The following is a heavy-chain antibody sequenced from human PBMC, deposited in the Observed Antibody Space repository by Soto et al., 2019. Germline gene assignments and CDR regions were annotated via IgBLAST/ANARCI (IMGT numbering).Heavy chain of an antibody. CDR2: IYHSGST. CDR3: ASLEYYYGMDV. CDR1: VGSISSSNW. V-gene: IGHV4-4*02. J-gene: IGHJ6*02. Sequence: SETLSLACAVSVGSISSSNWWSCVRQPPGKGLEWIGEIYHSGSTNYNPSLKSRVTISVDKSKNQFSLKLSSVTAADTAVYYCASLEYYYGMDVWGQGTTVTVSS.